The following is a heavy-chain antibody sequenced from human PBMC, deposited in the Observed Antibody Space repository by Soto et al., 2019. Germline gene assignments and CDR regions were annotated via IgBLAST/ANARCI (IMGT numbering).Heavy chain of an antibody. D-gene: IGHD6-19*01. CDR1: GFTFSSYA. J-gene: IGHJ6*02. CDR3: AKDLFEPNSGRYQEPYYYYGMDV. V-gene: IGHV3-23*01. Sequence: PXGSLRLSFAASGFTFSSYATSWVRQAPGKGLEWVSAISGSGGSTYYADSVKGRFTISRDNSKNTLYLQMNSLRAEDTAVYYCAKDLFEPNSGRYQEPYYYYGMDVWGQGTTVTV. CDR2: ISGSGGST.